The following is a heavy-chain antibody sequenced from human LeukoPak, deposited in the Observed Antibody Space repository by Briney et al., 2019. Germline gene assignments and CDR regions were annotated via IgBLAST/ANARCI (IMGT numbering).Heavy chain of an antibody. CDR1: GSTFTSYD. CDR2: MNPNSGNT. D-gene: IGHD1-26*01. V-gene: IGHV1-8*01. Sequence: ASVKFSCKASGSTFTSYDINWVGQATGQGLEWMGWMNPNSGNTGYAQKFQGRVTMTRNTSISTAYMELSSLRSEDTAVYYCASRVGATILDAFDIWGQGTMVTVSS. J-gene: IGHJ3*02. CDR3: ASRVGATILDAFDI.